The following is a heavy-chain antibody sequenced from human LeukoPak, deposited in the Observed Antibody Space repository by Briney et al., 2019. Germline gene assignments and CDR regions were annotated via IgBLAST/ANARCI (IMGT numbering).Heavy chain of an antibody. J-gene: IGHJ4*02. Sequence: GGSLRLSCAASGFTFSSYAMSWFRQAPGKGLEWVSAISGSGGSTYYADSVKGRFTISRDNSKNTLYLQMNSLRAEDTAVYYCAKGGTGYCSGGSCYSGNYFDYWGQGTLVTVSS. D-gene: IGHD2-15*01. CDR2: ISGSGGST. CDR3: AKGGTGYCSGGSCYSGNYFDY. CDR1: GFTFSSYA. V-gene: IGHV3-23*01.